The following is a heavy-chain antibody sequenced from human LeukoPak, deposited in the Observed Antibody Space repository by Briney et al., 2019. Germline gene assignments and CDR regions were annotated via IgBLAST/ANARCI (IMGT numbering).Heavy chain of an antibody. CDR2: ISGSAGST. D-gene: IGHD3-3*01. V-gene: IGHV3-23*01. CDR3: AKDGLRFSKWLPPLGY. J-gene: IGHJ4*02. CDR1: GFTLSSYA. Sequence: GGSLRLSCAASGFTLSSYAMSWVRQAPGKGLEWVSLISGSAGSTYYADSVKGRFTISRDITKNTLYLQMNSLRAEDTAVYYCAKDGLRFSKWLPPLGYWGQGTLVTVSS.